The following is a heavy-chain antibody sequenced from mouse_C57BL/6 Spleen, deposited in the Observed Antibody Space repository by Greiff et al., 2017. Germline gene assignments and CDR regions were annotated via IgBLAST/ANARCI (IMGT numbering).Heavy chain of an antibody. CDR2: IYPGSGNT. V-gene: IGHV1-66*01. J-gene: IGHJ2*01. CDR3: ARGGYYGSSLYYFDY. CDR1: GYSFTSYY. Sequence: QVQLQQSGPELVKPGASVKISCKASGYSFTSYYIHWVKQRPGQGLEWIGWIYPGSGNTKYNEKFKGKATLTADTSSSTAYMQLSSLTSEDSAVYYSARGGYYGSSLYYFDYWGQGTTLTVSS. D-gene: IGHD1-1*01.